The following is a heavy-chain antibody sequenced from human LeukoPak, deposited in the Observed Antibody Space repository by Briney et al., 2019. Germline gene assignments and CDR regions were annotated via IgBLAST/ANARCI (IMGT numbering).Heavy chain of an antibody. Sequence: GESLKISFKGSGXNFTSYCIGWVRQMPGKGLEWMGIIYPGDSDTRYSPSFRGQVTISADKSISTAYLQWSSLKASDTAMYYCARTYYYDSSGYYYRAAFDIWGQGTMVTVSS. CDR3: ARTYYYDSSGYYYRAAFDI. CDR1: GXNFTSYC. D-gene: IGHD3-22*01. V-gene: IGHV5-51*01. J-gene: IGHJ3*02. CDR2: IYPGDSDT.